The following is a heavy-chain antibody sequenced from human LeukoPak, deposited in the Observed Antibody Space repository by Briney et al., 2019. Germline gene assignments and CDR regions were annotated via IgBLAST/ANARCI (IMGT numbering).Heavy chain of an antibody. CDR1: GYTFTTYG. Sequence: ASVKVSCKASGYTFTTYGITWVRQAPGQGLEWMGWISAYNGNTNYAQKLQGRVTMTTDTSTSAAYMELRSLRSDDTAVYYCARGLEWLTRRHTWFDPWGQGTLVTVSS. V-gene: IGHV1-18*01. CDR3: ARGLEWLTRRHTWFDP. D-gene: IGHD3-3*01. CDR2: ISAYNGNT. J-gene: IGHJ5*02.